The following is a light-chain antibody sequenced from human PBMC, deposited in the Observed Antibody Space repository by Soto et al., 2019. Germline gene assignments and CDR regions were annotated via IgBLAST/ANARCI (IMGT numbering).Light chain of an antibody. CDR2: QVT. V-gene: IGLV2-14*01. J-gene: IGLJ1*01. CDR3: NSYSSSTFYV. Sequence: QSVLAQPASVSGSAGQSITISCTGSSSDIASFNYVSWYQQYPGKAPKLLIYQVTSRASGVSHRFSGSKFGDTAPLTISGLQPEDEAEYYCNSYSSSTFYVFGTGTKVTVL. CDR1: SSDIASFNY.